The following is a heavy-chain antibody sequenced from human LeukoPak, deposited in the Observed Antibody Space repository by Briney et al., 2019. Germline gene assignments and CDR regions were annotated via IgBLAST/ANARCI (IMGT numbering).Heavy chain of an antibody. Sequence: PGGSLRLSCAASGFTFSSYSMNWVRQAPGKGLEWVSSISSSSSYIYYADSLKGRFTISRDNAKNSLYLQMNSLRAEDTAVYYCARDQIAVAGSLGYWGRGTLVTVSS. CDR1: GFTFSSYS. V-gene: IGHV3-21*01. D-gene: IGHD6-19*01. J-gene: IGHJ4*02. CDR2: ISSSSSYI. CDR3: ARDQIAVAGSLGY.